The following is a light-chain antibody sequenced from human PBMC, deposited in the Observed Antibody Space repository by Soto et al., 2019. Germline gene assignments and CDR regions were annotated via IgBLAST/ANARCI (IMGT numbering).Light chain of an antibody. Sequence: AIQMTQSPSSLSASVGDRVTITCRASQDIRKDLAWYQQNPGKAPQIRIYGASTLQPGVASRLSGRGSGTDFTLTTSGLQPEDAASYYCRQYYTYPFTFGQGTKVDI. CDR2: GAS. CDR3: RQYYTYPFT. CDR1: QDIRKD. V-gene: IGKV1-6*01. J-gene: IGKJ2*01.